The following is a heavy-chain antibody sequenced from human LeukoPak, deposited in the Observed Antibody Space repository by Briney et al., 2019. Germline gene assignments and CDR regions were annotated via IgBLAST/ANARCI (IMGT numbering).Heavy chain of an antibody. J-gene: IGHJ6*03. D-gene: IGHD4-11*01. V-gene: IGHV4-61*02. CDR2: IYTSGST. CDR1: GGSISSGSYY. CDR3: SGGYSNPYYYYYYYMDV. Sequence: SETLSLTCTASGGSISSGSYYWSWIRQPAGKGLEWIGRIYTSGSTNYNPSLKSRVTISVDTSKNQFSLKLSSVTAADTAVYYCSGGYSNPYYYYYYYMDVWGKGTTVTVSS.